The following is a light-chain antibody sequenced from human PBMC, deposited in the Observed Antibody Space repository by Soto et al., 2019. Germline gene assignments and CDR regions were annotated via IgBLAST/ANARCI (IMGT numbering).Light chain of an antibody. Sequence: LCSXASQSVSTYLAWYKQKPGQAPRLLIYDAFNRATGVPARFRGSGSGTDFTLTISGLEPEDFSVYYCQQRDNWPITFGQGTKV. V-gene: IGKV3-11*01. CDR2: DAF. CDR1: QSVSTY. CDR3: QQRDNWPIT. J-gene: IGKJ1*01.